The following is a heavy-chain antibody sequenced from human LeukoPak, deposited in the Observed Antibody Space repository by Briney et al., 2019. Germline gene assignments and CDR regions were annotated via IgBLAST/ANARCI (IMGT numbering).Heavy chain of an antibody. CDR2: IWSDGTSR. D-gene: IGHD4-11*01. Sequence: GTSLRLSCAASGFIFSHYGMHWVHQAPGKGLEWVAVIWSDGTSRYYADSVKGRFSINRDDSQKRVFLQMDSLRAEDTAVYYCARDAQRGFDYSNSLQYWGQGALVTVSS. V-gene: IGHV3-33*01. J-gene: IGHJ4*02. CDR3: ARDAQRGFDYSNSLQY. CDR1: GFIFSHYG.